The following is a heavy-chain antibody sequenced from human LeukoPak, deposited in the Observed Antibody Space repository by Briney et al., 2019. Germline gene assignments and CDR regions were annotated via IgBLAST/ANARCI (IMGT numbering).Heavy chain of an antibody. D-gene: IGHD3-16*01. CDR1: GGSITSHY. CDR3: ARTGGFGPPGEFDY. V-gene: IGHV4-59*11. Sequence: SETLSLTCTVSGGSITSHYWSWIRQPQGKGLEWIGYIYYSGSTNYNPSLKSRVTISVDTSKNQFSLKLSSVTAADTAVYYCARTGGFGPPGEFDYWGQGTLVTVSS. J-gene: IGHJ4*02. CDR2: IYYSGST.